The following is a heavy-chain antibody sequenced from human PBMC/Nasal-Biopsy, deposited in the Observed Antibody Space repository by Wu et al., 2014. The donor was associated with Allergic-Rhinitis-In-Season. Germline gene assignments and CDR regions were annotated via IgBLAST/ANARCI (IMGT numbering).Heavy chain of an antibody. J-gene: IGHJ6*03. V-gene: IGHV4-39*01. D-gene: IGHD6-19*01. Sequence: TLSLTCTVSGGSISSSSYYWGWIRQPPGRAGXIGSIDYSGFTYYNPSLKSRVTISVDTSKNQFSLKLSSVTAADTAVYYCARLRYSSGWERVYYYYYMDVWGKGTTVTVSS. CDR3: ARLRYSSGWERVYYYYYMDV. CDR2: IDYSGFT. CDR1: GGSISSSSYY.